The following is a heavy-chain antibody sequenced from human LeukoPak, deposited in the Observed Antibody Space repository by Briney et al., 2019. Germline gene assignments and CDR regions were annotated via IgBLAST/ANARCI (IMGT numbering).Heavy chain of an antibody. Sequence: GASVKASCKASGGTFSNYGINWVRQAPGQGLEWMGGITPIFGTANYVQKFQGRVTITADKSTSTAYMELSRLRSEDTATYYCARASSDDTAMATPFAYWGQGTLVIVSS. V-gene: IGHV1-69*06. CDR1: GGTFSNYG. CDR2: ITPIFGTA. CDR3: ARASSDDTAMATPFAY. J-gene: IGHJ4*02. D-gene: IGHD5-18*01.